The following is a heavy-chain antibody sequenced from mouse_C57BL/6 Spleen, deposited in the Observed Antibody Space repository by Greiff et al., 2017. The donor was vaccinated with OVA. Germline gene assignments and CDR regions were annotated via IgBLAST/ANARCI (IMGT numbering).Heavy chain of an antibody. J-gene: IGHJ3*01. Sequence: QVHVKQSGAELVRPGASVKLSCKASGYTFTDYYINWVKQRPGQGLEWIARIYPGSGNTYYNEKFKGKATLTAEKSSSTAYMQLSSLTSEDSAVYFCARPHYYGSSSWFAYWGQGTLVTVSA. CDR2: IYPGSGNT. CDR3: ARPHYYGSSSWFAY. V-gene: IGHV1-76*01. CDR1: GYTFTDYY. D-gene: IGHD1-1*01.